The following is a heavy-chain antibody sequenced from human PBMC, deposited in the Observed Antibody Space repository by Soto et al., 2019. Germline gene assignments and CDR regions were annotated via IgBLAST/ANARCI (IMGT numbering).Heavy chain of an antibody. CDR3: GSGDPWGVLLAY. J-gene: IGHJ4*02. D-gene: IGHD2-21*02. CDR1: GASINIGGYY. CDR2: IYFTGNT. Sequence: SETLSLTCTVSGASINIGGYYWNWVRLLPGRGLEWIGYIYFTGNTYYNPSLESRVTISLDTPQNQFSLELNSVSAADTAGYYCGSGDPWGVLLAYRGQGALGTVSS. V-gene: IGHV4-31*03.